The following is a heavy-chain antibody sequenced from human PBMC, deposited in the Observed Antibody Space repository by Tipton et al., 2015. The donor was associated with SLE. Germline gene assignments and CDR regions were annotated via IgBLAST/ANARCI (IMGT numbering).Heavy chain of an antibody. CDR1: GGSISSYY. CDR2: IHYNRDT. J-gene: IGHJ4*02. D-gene: IGHD2-15*01. Sequence: TLSLTCTVSGGSISSYYWSWIRQPPGKGLEWIGYIHYNRDTNYHPSLKSRVTISVDTSKNQLSLKLTSVTAADTAVYYCARGSVVADDFWGQGTLVTVSS. V-gene: IGHV4-59*01. CDR3: ARGSVVADDF.